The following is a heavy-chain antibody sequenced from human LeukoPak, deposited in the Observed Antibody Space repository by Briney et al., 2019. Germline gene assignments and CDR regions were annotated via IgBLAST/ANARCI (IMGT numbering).Heavy chain of an antibody. CDR3: AREPLRSYRREYYFDY. J-gene: IGHJ4*02. D-gene: IGHD1-26*01. V-gene: IGHV4-59*01. Sequence: SETLSLTCNVSGGSIIGYYWSWIRQPPGKGLEWIGYIYYTGSTTDYNPSLKSRATILLDTTKSQFSLRLSSVTAADTAVYYCAREPLRSYRREYYFDYWGQGTLVTVSS. CDR1: GGSIIGYY. CDR2: IYYTGST.